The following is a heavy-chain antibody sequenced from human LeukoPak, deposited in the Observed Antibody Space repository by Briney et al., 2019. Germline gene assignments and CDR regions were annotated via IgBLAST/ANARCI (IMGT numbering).Heavy chain of an antibody. CDR3: AKEGAYPIITYDP. D-gene: IGHD3-10*01. Sequence: PGGSLRLSCAASGFSFSRYWMNWVRQAPGKGLEWVANIKGDGIEKNYVDSVKGRFSISRDNAMNSLYLQMDSLRAEDTAVYYCAKEGAYPIITYDPWGQGALVTVSS. J-gene: IGHJ5*02. CDR1: GFSFSRYW. V-gene: IGHV3-7*01. CDR2: IKGDGIEK.